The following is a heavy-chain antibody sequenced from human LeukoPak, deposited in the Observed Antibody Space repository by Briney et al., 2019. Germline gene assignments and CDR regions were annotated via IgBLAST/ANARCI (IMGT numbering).Heavy chain of an antibody. Sequence: SETLSLTCTVSVGSISSDYWSCIRQPPGKGLEWIGYIYYSGSANYNPSLKSRVTLSVDTSKNRFSRKLSSVTAADTAVYYCARGLMVRGVIGYYYYMDVWGKGTTVTVSS. CDR1: VGSISSDY. D-gene: IGHD3-10*01. CDR3: ARGLMVRGVIGYYYYMDV. CDR2: IYYSGSA. J-gene: IGHJ6*03. V-gene: IGHV4-59*01.